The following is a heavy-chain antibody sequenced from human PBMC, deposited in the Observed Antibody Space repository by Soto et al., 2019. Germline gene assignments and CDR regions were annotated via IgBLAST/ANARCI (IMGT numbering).Heavy chain of an antibody. V-gene: IGHV3-30*03. J-gene: IGHJ4*02. CDR3: GGGQYYFDY. CDR1: GFPFTSYG. Sequence: QVQLVESGGGVVQPGRSLRLSCAASGFPFTSYGMHWVREGPDKGLEWVAIISYDGSDKYYADSVKGRFTISRDNSKNTLYLQMNSLRPEETALYYCGGGQYYFDYRGQGTLVIVSS. CDR2: ISYDGSDK. D-gene: IGHD3-10*01.